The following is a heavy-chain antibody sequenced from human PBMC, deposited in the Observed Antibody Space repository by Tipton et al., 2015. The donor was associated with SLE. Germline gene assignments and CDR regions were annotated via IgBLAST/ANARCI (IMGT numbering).Heavy chain of an antibody. CDR2: INSDGSST. CDR3: AGSSSGSGDAFDI. V-gene: IGHV3-74*01. CDR1: GFTFSSYW. D-gene: IGHD6-25*01. Sequence: SLRLSCAASGFTFSSYWMHWVRQAPGKGLVWVSRINSDGSSTSYADSVKGRFTISRDNAKNTLYLQMNSLKAEDTAVYYCAGSSSGSGDAFDIWDQGTMVTVSS. J-gene: IGHJ3*02.